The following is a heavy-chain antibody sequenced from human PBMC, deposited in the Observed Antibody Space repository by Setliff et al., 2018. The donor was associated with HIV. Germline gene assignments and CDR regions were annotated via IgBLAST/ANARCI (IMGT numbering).Heavy chain of an antibody. D-gene: IGHD5-12*01. CDR3: ARDGGYSGHQWFGDAFDI. V-gene: IGHV4-38-2*02. J-gene: IGHJ3*02. Sequence: SETLSLTCAVSGYSISSGYYWGWIRQPPGKGLEWIGSISHSGSTYYNPSLESRVTISVDTSKNQFSLKLSSVTAADTAVYYCARDGGYSGHQWFGDAFDIWGQGTMVTVSS. CDR1: GYSISSGYY. CDR2: ISHSGST.